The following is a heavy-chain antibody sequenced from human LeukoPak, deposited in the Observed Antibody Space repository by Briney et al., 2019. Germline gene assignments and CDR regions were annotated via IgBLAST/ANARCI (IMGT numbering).Heavy chain of an antibody. Sequence: PSETLSLTCTVSGGTISSSNWWRMRQPPGKGLEWIGYIYYSGSTNYNPSLKSRVTISVDTSKNQFSLKLSSVTAADTAVYYCARDMYSRGWASSWYFSPWGRGTLVTVSS. J-gene: IGHJ2*01. CDR3: ARDMYSRGWASSWYFSP. CDR1: GGTISSSN. CDR2: IYYSGST. D-gene: IGHD6-19*01. V-gene: IGHV4-59*01.